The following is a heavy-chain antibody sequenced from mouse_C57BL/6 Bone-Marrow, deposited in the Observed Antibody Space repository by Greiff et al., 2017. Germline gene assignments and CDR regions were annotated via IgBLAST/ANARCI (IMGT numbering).Heavy chain of an antibody. CDR1: GFPITSGYY. CDR2: ITHSGET. J-gene: IGHJ1*03. Sequence: VKLVESGPGLVKPSQSLFLTCSITGFPITSGYYWIWIRQSPGKPLEWMGYITHSGETFYNPSLQSPISITRETSKNQFFLQLNSVTTEDTAMYYCAGKGYGSSFWYFDVWGTGTTVTVSS. CDR3: AGKGYGSSFWYFDV. D-gene: IGHD1-1*01. V-gene: IGHV12-3*01.